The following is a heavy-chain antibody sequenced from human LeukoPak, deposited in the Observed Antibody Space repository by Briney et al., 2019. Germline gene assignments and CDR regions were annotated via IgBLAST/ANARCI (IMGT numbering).Heavy chain of an antibody. CDR2: ISGSGGST. CDR3: ARGGSSSFSSDY. CDR1: GFTFSSYA. Sequence: GGSLRLSCAASGFTFSSYAMSWVRQAPGKGLEWVSAISGSGGSTYYADSVKGRFTISRDNSENTVYLQMNSLRAEDTAVYYCARGGSSSFSSDYWGQGTLVTVSS. D-gene: IGHD6-6*01. V-gene: IGHV3-23*01. J-gene: IGHJ4*02.